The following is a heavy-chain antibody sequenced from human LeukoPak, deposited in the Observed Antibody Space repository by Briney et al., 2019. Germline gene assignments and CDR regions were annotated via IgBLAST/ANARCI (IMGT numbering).Heavy chain of an antibody. CDR3: ARDQGCSSTNCYSLFFHY. CDR1: GFTFSDHG. V-gene: IGHV3-33*01. Sequence: PGGSLRLSCAASGFTFSDHGMHWVRQAPGKGLEWVAIIWYNGSKKYYAESVKGRFTISRDNSKNTLYLQMSSLRAEDTAVYYCARDQGCSSTNCYSLFFHYWGQGTLVTVSS. CDR2: IWYNGSKK. J-gene: IGHJ4*02. D-gene: IGHD2-2*01.